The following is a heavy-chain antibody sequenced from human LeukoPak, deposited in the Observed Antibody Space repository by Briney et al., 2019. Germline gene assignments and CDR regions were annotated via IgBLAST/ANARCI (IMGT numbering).Heavy chain of an antibody. Sequence: DSGKVSCKASGYTFTNNYLHWVRQAPGQGLEWMGIIYPRDGSTSYAQNFQGRVTVTRDTSTTTVHMELRGLRSEDTAVYYCARDQEGFDYWGQGTVVTVSS. CDR1: GYTFTNNY. V-gene: IGHV1-46*01. J-gene: IGHJ4*02. CDR2: IYPRDGST. CDR3: ARDQEGFDY.